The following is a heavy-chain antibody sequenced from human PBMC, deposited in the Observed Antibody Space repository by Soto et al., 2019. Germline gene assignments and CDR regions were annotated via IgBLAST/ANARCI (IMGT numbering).Heavy chain of an antibody. D-gene: IGHD2-8*01. CDR2: ISSNGRST. Sequence: EVKLVESGGGLVQPGGSLRLSCATSGFIFSTYAMHWVRQAPGKGLEYVSAISSNGRSTYYANSVKCRFTISRDNSKNTLYLQMDSLRAEDMAVYYCAGDRCTNGVCYAPSDDWGQGTLVTVSS. CDR3: AGDRCTNGVCYAPSDD. J-gene: IGHJ1*01. V-gene: IGHV3-64*01. CDR1: GFIFSTYA.